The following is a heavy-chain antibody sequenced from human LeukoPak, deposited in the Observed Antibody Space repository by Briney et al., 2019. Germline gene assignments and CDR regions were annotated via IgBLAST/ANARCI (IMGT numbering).Heavy chain of an antibody. Sequence: SETLSLTCTVSGGSISSSSYYWGWIHQPPGKGLEWIGSIYYSGSTYYNPSLKSRVTISVDTSKNQFSLKLSSVTAADTAVYYCARQKSYYDSSGYWFDYWGQGTLVTVSS. CDR1: GGSISSSSYY. J-gene: IGHJ4*02. CDR2: IYYSGST. CDR3: ARQKSYYDSSGYWFDY. V-gene: IGHV4-39*01. D-gene: IGHD3-22*01.